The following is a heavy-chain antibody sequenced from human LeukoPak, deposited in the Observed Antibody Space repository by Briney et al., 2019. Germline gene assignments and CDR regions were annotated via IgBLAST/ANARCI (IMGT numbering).Heavy chain of an antibody. Sequence: GESLKISCKGSGYSFTSYWIGWVRQMPGKGLEWMGMIYPGDSDSRYSPSFEGRVTVSADKSSTTAYLQWSSLKASDTAIYFCARVSSSGWPDFDFWGQGTLVTVSS. V-gene: IGHV5-51*01. CDR1: GYSFTSYW. D-gene: IGHD6-19*01. CDR2: IYPGDSDS. CDR3: ARVSSSGWPDFDF. J-gene: IGHJ4*02.